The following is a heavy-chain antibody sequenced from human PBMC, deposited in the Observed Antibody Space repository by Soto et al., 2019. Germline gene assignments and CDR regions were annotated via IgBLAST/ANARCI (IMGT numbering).Heavy chain of an antibody. CDR1: GFNLSSHW. CDR2: INTDGSST. V-gene: IGHV3-74*01. J-gene: IGHJ6*02. CDR3: ARDIFAAAGISMEV. Sequence: GVLRLSCAASGFNLSSHWMHWVRQAPGKGLVWVSRINTDGSSTTYADSVKGRFSISRDNAKNTLSLQMNSLRAEDTAVYYCARDIFAAAGISMEVWGQGTTVTVSS. D-gene: IGHD6-13*01.